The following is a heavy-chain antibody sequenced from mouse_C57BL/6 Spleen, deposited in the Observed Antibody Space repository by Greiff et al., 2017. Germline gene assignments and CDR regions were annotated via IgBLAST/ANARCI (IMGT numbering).Heavy chain of an antibody. CDR2: IYPSDSET. Sequence: VRPGSSVKLSCKASGYTFTSYWMDWVKQRPGQGLEWIGNIYPSDSETHYNQKFKDKATLTVDKSSSTAYMQLSSLTSEDSAVYYCARSDDGYFDYWGQGTTLTVSS. CDR3: ARSDDGYFDY. CDR1: GYTFTSYW. D-gene: IGHD2-3*01. J-gene: IGHJ2*01. V-gene: IGHV1-61*01.